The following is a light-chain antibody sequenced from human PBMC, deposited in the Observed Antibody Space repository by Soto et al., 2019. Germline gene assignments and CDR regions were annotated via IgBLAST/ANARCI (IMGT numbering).Light chain of an antibody. CDR3: QLRSNCPTIT. J-gene: IGKJ5*01. CDR2: GAS. V-gene: IGKV3-11*02. CDR1: QSVSRY. Sequence: EVVLTQSPVTLSLSPWDSAALSCRSSQSVSRYLASDQQKPGQAPRLXXNGASTRATGSPARFSGSSSGRDLTLTISSLEPEDFAVYYCQLRSNCPTITFGQGTRLEIK.